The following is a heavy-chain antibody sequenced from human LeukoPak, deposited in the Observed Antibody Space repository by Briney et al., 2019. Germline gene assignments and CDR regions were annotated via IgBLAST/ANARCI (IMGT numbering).Heavy chain of an antibody. J-gene: IGHJ4*02. CDR2: IKQDGSEK. V-gene: IGHV3-7*01. CDR1: GFTFSSYS. Sequence: GGSLRLSCAASGFTFSSYSMNWVRQAPGKGLEWVANIKQDGSEKYYVDSVKGRFTISRDNAKNSLYLQMNSLRAEDTAVYYCARIRAVAGTLDYWGQGTLVTVSS. CDR3: ARIRAVAGTLDY. D-gene: IGHD6-19*01.